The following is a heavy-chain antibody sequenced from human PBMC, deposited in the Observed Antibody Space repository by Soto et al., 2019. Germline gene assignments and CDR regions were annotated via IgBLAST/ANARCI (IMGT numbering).Heavy chain of an antibody. CDR1: GGSISSSSYY. CDR2: IYYSGST. J-gene: IGHJ3*02. CDR3: ARRGITMIVVPFDAFDI. Sequence: QLQLQESGPGLVKPSETLSLTCTVSGGSISSSSYYWGWIRQPPGKGLEWIGSIYYSGSTYYNPSLKSRVTISVDTSKNQFSLKLSSVTAADTAVYYCARRGITMIVVPFDAFDIWGQGTMVTVSS. V-gene: IGHV4-39*01. D-gene: IGHD3-22*01.